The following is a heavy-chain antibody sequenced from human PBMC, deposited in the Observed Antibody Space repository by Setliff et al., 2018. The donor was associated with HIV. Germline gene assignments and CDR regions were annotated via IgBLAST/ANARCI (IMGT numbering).Heavy chain of an antibody. D-gene: IGHD2-15*01. CDR2: IWYDGSNK. J-gene: IGHJ4*02. CDR3: ARGPDCSGGSCYLGFDY. CDR1: GFSFSGYG. V-gene: IGHV3-33*01. Sequence: PGGSLRLSCAASGFSFSGYGMHWVRQAPGKGLEWLAVIWYDGSNKYYTDSVQGRITISRDNSDNMLYLRMNSLSAEDTAVYFCARGPDCSGGSCYLGFDYWGQGTLVTVSS.